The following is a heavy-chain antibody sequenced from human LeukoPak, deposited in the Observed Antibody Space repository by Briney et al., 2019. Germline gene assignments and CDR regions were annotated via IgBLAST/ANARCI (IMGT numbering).Heavy chain of an antibody. V-gene: IGHV4-30-2*01. CDR3: ARVLSKSITIFGVAHWFDP. D-gene: IGHD3-3*01. CDR2: IYHSGST. CDR1: GGSISSGGYY. J-gene: IGHJ5*02. Sequence: SETLSLTCTVSGGSISSGGYYWSWIRQPPGKGLEWIGYIYHSGSTYYNPSLKSRVTISVDRSKNQFSLKLSSVTAADTAVYYCARVLSKSITIFGVAHWFDPWGQGTLVTVSS.